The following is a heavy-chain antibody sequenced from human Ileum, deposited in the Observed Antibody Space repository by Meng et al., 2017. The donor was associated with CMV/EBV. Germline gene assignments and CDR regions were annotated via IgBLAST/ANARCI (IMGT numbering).Heavy chain of an antibody. V-gene: IGHV4-59*01. Sequence: GSLRLSCTVSSDSISSYFWSWIRQPPGKGLEWIGYIFTGGSTNYNPSLKRRVTISLDTSKNQFSLKLSSVTAADTAVYYCSGPGPFYFDYWGQGTRVTGSS. CDR1: SDSISSYF. D-gene: IGHD7-27*01. CDR2: IFTGGST. J-gene: IGHJ4*02. CDR3: SGPGPFYFDY.